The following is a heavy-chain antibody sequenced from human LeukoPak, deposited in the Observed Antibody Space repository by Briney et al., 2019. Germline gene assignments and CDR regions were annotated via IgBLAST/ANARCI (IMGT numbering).Heavy chain of an antibody. J-gene: IGHJ4*02. D-gene: IGHD6-19*01. CDR1: GFTFSSYS. Sequence: GGSLRLSCAASGFTFSSYSMNWVRQAPGKGLEWVSSISSSSSYIYYADSVKGRFTISRDNAKNSLYLQMNSLGAEDTAVYYCARDGAASGWYVPVVDYWGQGTLVTVSS. CDR2: ISSSSSYI. V-gene: IGHV3-21*01. CDR3: ARDGAASGWYVPVVDY.